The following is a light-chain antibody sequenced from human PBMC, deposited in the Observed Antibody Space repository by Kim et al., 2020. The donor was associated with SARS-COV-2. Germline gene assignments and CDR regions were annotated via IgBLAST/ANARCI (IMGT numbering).Light chain of an antibody. J-gene: IGLJ3*02. CDR3: ATWDDSLDVWM. Sequence: GQRVTISCSGSSSNIGSNTVNWYQKFPGTAPKVLIDSDDRRPSGVSDRVSCSKSGTSASLAISGLQSEDEADYYCATWDDSLDVWMFGGGTKLTVL. V-gene: IGLV1-44*01. CDR2: SDD. CDR1: SSNIGSNT.